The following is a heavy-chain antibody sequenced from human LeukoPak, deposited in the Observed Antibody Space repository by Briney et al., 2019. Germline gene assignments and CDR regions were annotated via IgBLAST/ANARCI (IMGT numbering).Heavy chain of an antibody. V-gene: IGHV4-30-4*08. CDR3: ARAEDVLLWFGELSSFALVY. Sequence: SETLSLTCTVSGGSISSGDYYWSWIRQPPGKGPEWIGYIYYSGSTYYNPSLKSRVTISVDTSKNQFSLKLSSVTAADTAVYYCARAEDVLLWFGELSSFALVYWGQGTLVTVSS. CDR1: GGSISSGDYY. J-gene: IGHJ4*02. D-gene: IGHD3-10*01. CDR2: IYYSGST.